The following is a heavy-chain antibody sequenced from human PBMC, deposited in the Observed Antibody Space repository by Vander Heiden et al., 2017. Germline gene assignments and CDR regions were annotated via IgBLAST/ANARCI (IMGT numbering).Heavy chain of an antibody. CDR3: ARLGYCSGGSCLPPYYYGMDV. J-gene: IGHJ6*02. CDR2: MNPNSGNT. Sequence: RQATGQGLEWMGWMNPNSGNTGYAQKFQGRVTMTRNTSISTAYMELSSLRSEDTAVYYCARLGYCSGGSCLPPYYYGMDVWGQGTTVTVSS. V-gene: IGHV1-8*01. D-gene: IGHD2-15*01.